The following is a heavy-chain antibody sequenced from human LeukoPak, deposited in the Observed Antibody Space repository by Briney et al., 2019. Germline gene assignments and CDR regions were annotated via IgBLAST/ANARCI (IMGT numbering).Heavy chain of an antibody. CDR2: IKQDGSEK. D-gene: IGHD1-26*01. V-gene: IGHV3-7*01. J-gene: IGHJ4*02. Sequence: SWVRQAPGKGLEWVANIKQDGSEKYHVDSVKGRFTISRDNAKNSLYLQMNSLRAEDTAVYYCARDSGVAQSLWGQGTLVTVSS. CDR3: ARDSGVAQSL.